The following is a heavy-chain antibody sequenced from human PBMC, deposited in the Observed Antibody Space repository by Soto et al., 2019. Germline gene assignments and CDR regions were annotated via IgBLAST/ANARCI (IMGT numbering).Heavy chain of an antibody. CDR2: ISWNSGSI. CDR3: AKDPESYSSSFGY. D-gene: IGHD6-13*01. Sequence: EVQLVESGGGLVQPGRSLRLSCAASGFTFDDYAMHWVRQAPGKGLEWVSGISWNSGSIGYADSVKGRFTHSRDNAKKSLYLQMNSLRAEDTALYYCAKDPESYSSSFGYWGQGTLVTVSS. CDR1: GFTFDDYA. V-gene: IGHV3-9*01. J-gene: IGHJ4*02.